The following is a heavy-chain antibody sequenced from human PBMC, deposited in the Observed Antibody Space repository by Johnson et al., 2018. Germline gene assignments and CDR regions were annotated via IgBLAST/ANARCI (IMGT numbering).Heavy chain of an antibody. J-gene: IGHJ6*02. CDR2: ISGSGGST. V-gene: IGHV3-23*04. CDR1: GFTFSSYA. Sequence: VQLVQSGGGLVQPGGSLRLSCAASGFTFSSYAMSWVRQAPGKGLEWVSAISGSGGSTYYADSVKGRFTISRDNSKNTLYLQMNSPRAEDTAGYYGAKEGGGAGAGAYYGMDVWGQGTTVTVSS. D-gene: IGHD6-19*01. CDR3: AKEGGGAGAGAYYGMDV.